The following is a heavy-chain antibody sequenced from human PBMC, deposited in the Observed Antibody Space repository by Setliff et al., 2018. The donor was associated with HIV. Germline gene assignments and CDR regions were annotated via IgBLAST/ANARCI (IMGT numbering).Heavy chain of an antibody. CDR3: AAYYYDTGVYASDI. CDR2: IRNNANGGTT. Sequence: PGGSLRLSCAASGFTFSYYYMSGVRQAPGKGLEWVGFIRNNANGGTTEYAASVKGRFTISRDDSKSIAYLQMNSLRAEDTAVYYCAAYYYDTGVYASDIWGQGTMVTVSS. D-gene: IGHD3-22*01. J-gene: IGHJ3*02. V-gene: IGHV3-49*04. CDR1: GFTFSYYY.